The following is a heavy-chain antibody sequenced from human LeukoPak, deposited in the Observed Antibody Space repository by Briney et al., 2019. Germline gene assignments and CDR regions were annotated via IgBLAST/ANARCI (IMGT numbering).Heavy chain of an antibody. V-gene: IGHV1-2*02. J-gene: IGHJ4*02. D-gene: IGHD3-16*02. CDR2: IIPNSGGT. CDR3: ARVLTFGGVIVISYFDY. CDR1: GYTFTGYY. Sequence: ASVKVSCKASGYTFTGYYMHWVRQAPGQGLEWMGWIIPNSGGTNYAQKFQGRVTMTRDTSISTAYMELSRLRSDDTAVYYCARVLTFGGVIVISYFDYWGQGTLVTVSS.